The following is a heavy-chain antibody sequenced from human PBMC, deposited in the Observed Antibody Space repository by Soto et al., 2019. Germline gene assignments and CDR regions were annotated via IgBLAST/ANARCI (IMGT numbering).Heavy chain of an antibody. CDR2: IVSGSDYT. D-gene: IGHD6-13*01. CDR1: GFTFSDYY. CDR3: ARLRARTWYLGGYLDY. J-gene: IGHJ4*02. V-gene: IGHV3-11*06. Sequence: QVQLVESGGGLVKPGGSLRLSCAASGFTFSDYYMSWIRQAPGKGLEWVSYIVSGSDYTNYADSVRGRFTISRDNAKNSLFLEMNSLRPDDTAVYYCARLRARTWYLGGYLDYWGLGTLVTVSS.